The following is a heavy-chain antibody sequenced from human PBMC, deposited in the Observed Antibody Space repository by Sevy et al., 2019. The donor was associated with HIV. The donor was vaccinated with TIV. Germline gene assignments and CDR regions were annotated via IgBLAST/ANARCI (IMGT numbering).Heavy chain of an antibody. CDR2: IKSKTDGGTT. J-gene: IGHJ4*02. D-gene: IGHD3-10*01. Sequence: GGSLRLSCAASGFTFSNAWMSWVCQAPGKGLEWVGRIKSKTDGGTTDYAAPVKGRFTISRDDTKNTLYLQMNSLKTEDTAIYYCTTDSKKRGFSAFLDYWGQGTLVTVSS. CDR1: GFTFSNAW. CDR3: TTDSKKRGFSAFLDY. V-gene: IGHV3-15*01.